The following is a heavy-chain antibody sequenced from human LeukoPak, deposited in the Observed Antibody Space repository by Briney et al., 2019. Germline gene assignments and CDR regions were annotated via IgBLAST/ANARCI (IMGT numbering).Heavy chain of an antibody. V-gene: IGHV1-69*13. CDR1: GGTFSSYA. D-gene: IGHD2-2*01. CDR3: ARVSYPWNYFDY. Sequence: SVKVSCKASGGTFSSYAISWVRQAPGQGLEWMGGIIPIFGTANYAQKFQGRVTITADESTSTAYMELSSLRSEDTAVYYCARVSYPWNYFDYWGQGTLVTVSS. J-gene: IGHJ4*02. CDR2: IIPIFGTA.